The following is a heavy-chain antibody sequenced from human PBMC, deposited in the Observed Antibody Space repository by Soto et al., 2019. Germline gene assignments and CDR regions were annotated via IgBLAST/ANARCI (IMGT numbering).Heavy chain of an antibody. Sequence: QVQLQESGPGLVKPSQTLSLTCTVSGASMSSGGYYWTWIRQSPGKGLEWFGYIYYRGSTYYNPSLESRVALSLDTSRSQFSLTLHSVTAADTAIYYCARDRTNNFVDPWGQGTLVTVSS. V-gene: IGHV4-31*03. J-gene: IGHJ5*02. CDR2: IYYRGST. D-gene: IGHD1-1*01. CDR1: GASMSSGGYY. CDR3: ARDRTNNFVDP.